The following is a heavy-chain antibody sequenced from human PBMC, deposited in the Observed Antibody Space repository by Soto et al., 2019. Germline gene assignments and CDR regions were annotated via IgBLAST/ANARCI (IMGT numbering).Heavy chain of an antibody. V-gene: IGHV3-23*01. CDR3: AKHAVPYNGKWDWFDS. J-gene: IGHJ5*01. D-gene: IGHD1-20*01. CDR2: IGGGGTDT. CDR1: RFTSSDFA. Sequence: DVQLLESGGGLVQPGGSLTLSCAASRFTSSDFAMSWVRQNPGKALEWVSSIGGGGTDTSYADSVKGRFTISRNNSKNTLYLQMDGLRDDDTALYYCAKHAVPYNGKWDWFDSWGHGTLVIVSS.